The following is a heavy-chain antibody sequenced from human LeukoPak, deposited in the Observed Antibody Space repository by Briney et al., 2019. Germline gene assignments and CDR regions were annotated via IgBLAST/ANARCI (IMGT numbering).Heavy chain of an antibody. CDR3: ARDSGSSSWDYFDY. D-gene: IGHD1-26*01. J-gene: IGHJ4*02. Sequence: GGSLRLSCAASGFTFSSYSMNWVRQAPGKGLEWVSYISSSSSTIYYADSVKGRFTISRDNAKNSLYLQMNSLRAEDTAVYYCARDSGSSSWDYFDYWGQGTLVTVSS. CDR2: ISSSSSTI. CDR1: GFTFSSYS. V-gene: IGHV3-48*04.